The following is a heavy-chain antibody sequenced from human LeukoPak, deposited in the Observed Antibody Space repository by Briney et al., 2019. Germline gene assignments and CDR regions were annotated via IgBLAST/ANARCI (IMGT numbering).Heavy chain of an antibody. CDR1: GFTFSSYA. D-gene: IGHD3-22*01. V-gene: IGHV3-23*01. J-gene: IGHJ4*02. CDR2: ISGSGGST. Sequence: PGESLRLSCAASGFTFSSYAMSWVRQAPGKGLEWVSAISGSGGSTYYADSVKGRFTISSDNSKNTLYLQMNSLRAEDTAVYYCAKDYYDSSGYWYYFDYWGQGTLVTVSS. CDR3: AKDYYDSSGYWYYFDY.